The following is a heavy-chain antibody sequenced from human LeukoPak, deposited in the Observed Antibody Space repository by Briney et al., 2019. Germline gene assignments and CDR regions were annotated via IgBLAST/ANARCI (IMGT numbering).Heavy chain of an antibody. Sequence: SETLSLTCTVSGGSISSYYWSWIRQPPGKGLEWIGYIYYSGSTNYNPSLKSRVTISVDTSKNQLSLKLTSVTAADTAVYYCARGPTTMTRAFDYWGQGTLVTVSS. J-gene: IGHJ4*02. CDR1: GGSISSYY. CDR2: IYYSGST. D-gene: IGHD4-11*01. V-gene: IGHV4-59*12. CDR3: ARGPTTMTRAFDY.